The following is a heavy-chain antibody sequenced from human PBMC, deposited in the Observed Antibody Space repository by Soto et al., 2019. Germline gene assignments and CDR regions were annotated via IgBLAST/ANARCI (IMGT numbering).Heavy chain of an antibody. D-gene: IGHD3-22*01. CDR1: GYTFTSYG. V-gene: IGHV1-18*04. CDR3: ARAVMDYYDSSGYWGIWFDP. J-gene: IGHJ5*02. CDR2: ISAYNGNT. Sequence: ASVKVSCKSSGYTFTSYGISWVRPAPGQGLEWMGWISAYNGNTNYAQKLQGRVTMTTDTSTSTAYMELRSLRSDDTAVYYCARAVMDYYDSSGYWGIWFDPWGQGTLVTVSS.